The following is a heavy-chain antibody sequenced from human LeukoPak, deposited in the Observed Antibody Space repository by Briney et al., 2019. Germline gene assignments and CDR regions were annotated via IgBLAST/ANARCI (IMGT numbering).Heavy chain of an antibody. V-gene: IGHV5-51*01. CDR2: IYPGDSDT. CDR1: GYILTSYW. D-gene: IGHD3-9*01. J-gene: IGHJ4*02. CDR3: ARGPNDILTGYSPGY. Sequence: GESLKISCKGSGYILTSYWIGWVRQMPGKGLEWMGIIYPGDSDTRYSPSFQGQVTISADKSISTAYLQWSSLKASDTAMYYCARGPNDILTGYSPGYWGQGTLVTVSS.